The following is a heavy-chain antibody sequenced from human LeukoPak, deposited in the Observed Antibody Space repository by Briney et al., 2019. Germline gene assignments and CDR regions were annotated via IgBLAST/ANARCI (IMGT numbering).Heavy chain of an antibody. CDR1: GFTFSDYY. Sequence: GGPLRLSCAASGFTFSDYYMSWIRQAPGKGLEWVSYISSSSSYTNYADSVKGRFTISRDNAKNSLYLQMNSLRAEDTAVYYCARDKRGYSGYDYDYWGQGTLVTASS. CDR2: ISSSSSYT. D-gene: IGHD5-12*01. CDR3: ARDKRGYSGYDYDY. J-gene: IGHJ4*02. V-gene: IGHV3-11*06.